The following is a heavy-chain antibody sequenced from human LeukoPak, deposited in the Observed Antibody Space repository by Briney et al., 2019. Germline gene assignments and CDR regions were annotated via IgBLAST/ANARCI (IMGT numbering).Heavy chain of an antibody. CDR3: ARTIVATFWNLDY. CDR1: GYTFTGYY. CDR2: INPNSGGT. D-gene: IGHD5-12*01. J-gene: IGHJ4*02. V-gene: IGHV1-2*02. Sequence: ASVKVSCKASGYTFTGYYMHWVRQAPGQGLEWMGWINPNSGGTNYAQKFQGRVTLTRDTSISTAYRELSRLRSDDTAVYYCARTIVATFWNLDYWGQGTLVTVSS.